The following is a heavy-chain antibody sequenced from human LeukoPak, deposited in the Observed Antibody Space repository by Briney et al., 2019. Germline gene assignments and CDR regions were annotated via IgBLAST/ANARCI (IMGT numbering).Heavy chain of an antibody. J-gene: IGHJ4*02. V-gene: IGHV3-74*01. CDR3: ARDYPTSYSSGWYRGRSRGDY. CDR2: INTDGTST. CDR1: GFTFSSYW. Sequence: PGGSLRLSCAASGFTFSSYWMHWVRQAPGKGLVWVSRINTDGTSTTYADSVKGRFTISRDNAKNSLYLQMNSLRAEDTAVYYCARDYPTSYSSGWYRGRSRGDYWGQGTLVTVSS. D-gene: IGHD6-19*01.